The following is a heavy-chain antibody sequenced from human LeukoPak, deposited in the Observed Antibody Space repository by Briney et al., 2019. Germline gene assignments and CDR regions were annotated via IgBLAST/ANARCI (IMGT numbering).Heavy chain of an antibody. J-gene: IGHJ5*02. CDR2: ISDSGDST. Sequence: GGSLRLSCAASGFTFSSYAMSWVRQAPGKGLEWVSAISDSGDSTYYADSVKGRFTISRDNSKNTLYLQMDSLRAEDTAVYYCAKETSYTPWFDPWGQGTLVTVSS. V-gene: IGHV3-23*01. CDR3: AKETSYTPWFDP. CDR1: GFTFSSYA. D-gene: IGHD2-2*02.